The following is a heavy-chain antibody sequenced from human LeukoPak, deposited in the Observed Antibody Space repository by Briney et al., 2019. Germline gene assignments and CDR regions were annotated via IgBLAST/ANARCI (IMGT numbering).Heavy chain of an antibody. CDR2: INHSGST. CDR1: GGSISGHS. J-gene: IGHJ6*02. CDR3: ARDQRIAVAETRDYYYYYGMDV. Sequence: PSETLSLTCTVSGGSISGHSWNWIRQPPGKGLEWIGEINHSGSTNYNPSLKSRVTISVDTSKNQFSLKLSSVTAADTAVYYCARDQRIAVAETRDYYYYYGMDVWGQGTTVTVSS. V-gene: IGHV4-34*01. D-gene: IGHD6-19*01.